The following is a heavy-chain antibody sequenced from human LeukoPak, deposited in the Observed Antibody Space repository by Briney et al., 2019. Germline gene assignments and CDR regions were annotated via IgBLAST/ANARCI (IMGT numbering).Heavy chain of an antibody. Sequence: SETLSLTCTVSGGSISSYYWSWIRQPPGKGLEWIGYIYYRGCSNYNPSLKGRVTISVDTSKNQFCRKLSSVTAADTAVYYCARLVVVVAATRYYYYYYYMDVWGKGTTVTVSS. D-gene: IGHD2-15*01. CDR1: GGSISSYY. CDR3: ARLVVVVAATRYYYYYYYMDV. V-gene: IGHV4-59*01. J-gene: IGHJ6*03. CDR2: IYYRGCS.